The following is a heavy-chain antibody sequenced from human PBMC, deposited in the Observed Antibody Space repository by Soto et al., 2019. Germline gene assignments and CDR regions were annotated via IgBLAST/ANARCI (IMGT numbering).Heavy chain of an antibody. CDR1: GFSVDDYA. J-gene: IGHJ3*02. Sequence: EVQLAESGGGLVETGRSLRLSCAASGFSVDDYAMHWVRQGPGKGLEWVSGINWDGGKIGYADSVKGRFTISRDSAKNSLFLQMSGLRADDTALYYCVKDFGRHSGDGMHIWGQGTKVIVSS. V-gene: IGHV3-9*01. CDR2: INWDGGKI. CDR3: VKDFGRHSGDGMHI. D-gene: IGHD2-8*01.